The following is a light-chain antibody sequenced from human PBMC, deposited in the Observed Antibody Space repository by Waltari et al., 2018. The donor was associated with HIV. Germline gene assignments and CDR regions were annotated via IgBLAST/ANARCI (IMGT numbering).Light chain of an antibody. Sequence: ATLSCRASQSVSSSYLAWYQQKPGQAPRLLIYATSSRATGIPDRFSGSGSGTDFTLTISRLEPEDFAVYYCQQYGSSLLFTFGPGTKVDIK. CDR3: QQYGSSLLFT. CDR2: ATS. J-gene: IGKJ3*01. V-gene: IGKV3-20*01. CDR1: QSVSSSY.